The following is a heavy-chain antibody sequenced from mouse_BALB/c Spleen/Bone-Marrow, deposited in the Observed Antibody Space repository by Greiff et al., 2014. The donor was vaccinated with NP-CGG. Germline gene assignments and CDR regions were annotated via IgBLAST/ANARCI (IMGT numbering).Heavy chain of an antibody. D-gene: IGHD2-14*01. V-gene: IGHV1-53*01. CDR1: GYTFTSYY. CDR2: INPSNGGT. CDR3: TRSYYRYDAWFAY. J-gene: IGHJ3*01. Sequence: VQLQQSGAELVKPGASVKLSCKASGYTFTSYYMYWVKQRPGQGLEWIGKINPSNGGTNFNEKFKSKATLTVDKSSSTAYMQLSSLTSEDSAVYYCTRSYYRYDAWFAYWGQGTLVTVSA.